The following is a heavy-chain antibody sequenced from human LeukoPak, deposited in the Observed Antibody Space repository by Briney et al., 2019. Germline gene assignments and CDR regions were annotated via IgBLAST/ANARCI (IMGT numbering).Heavy chain of an antibody. D-gene: IGHD2-2*01. CDR3: ARDRCSSTSCYGPGGY. V-gene: IGHV1-18*01. Sequence: ASVKVSCKASGYTFTSYGISWVRHAPGQGLEWMGWISAYNGNTNYAQKLQGRVTMTTDTSTSTAYMELRSLRSDDTAVYYCARDRCSSTSCYGPGGYWGQGTLVTVSS. CDR2: ISAYNGNT. J-gene: IGHJ4*02. CDR1: GYTFTSYG.